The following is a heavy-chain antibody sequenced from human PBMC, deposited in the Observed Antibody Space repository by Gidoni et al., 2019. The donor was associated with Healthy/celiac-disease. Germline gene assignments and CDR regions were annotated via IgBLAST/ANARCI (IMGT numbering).Heavy chain of an antibody. CDR3: ARDAPNHYYDSSGYEWYFDL. Sequence: QVQLVESGGGVVQPGRSLRLSCAASGFTFRSSALHWVRQAPGKGLEWVAVISYDGSNKYYADSVKGRFTISRDNSKNTLYLQMNSLRAEDTAVYYCARDAPNHYYDSSGYEWYFDLWGRGTLVTVSS. V-gene: IGHV3-30-3*01. J-gene: IGHJ2*01. CDR2: ISYDGSNK. D-gene: IGHD3-22*01. CDR1: GFTFRSSA.